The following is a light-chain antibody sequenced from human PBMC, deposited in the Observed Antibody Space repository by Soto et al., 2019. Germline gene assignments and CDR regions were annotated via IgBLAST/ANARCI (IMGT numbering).Light chain of an antibody. CDR3: QSYDSSLSASWV. CDR2: ANS. J-gene: IGLJ3*02. Sequence: QSVLTQPPSVSGAPGQRVTISCTGSSSNIGAGFDVHWYHQIAGTAPKLLIYANSDRPSGVPDRFSGSKSGTSASLAITGLQAEDEADYYCQSYDSSLSASWVFGGRTKLTVL. V-gene: IGLV1-40*01. CDR1: SSNIGAGFD.